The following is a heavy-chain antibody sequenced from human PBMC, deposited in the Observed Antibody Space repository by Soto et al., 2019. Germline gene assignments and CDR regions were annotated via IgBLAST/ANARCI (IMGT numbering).Heavy chain of an antibody. D-gene: IGHD3-22*01. CDR1: GFTFSSYG. Sequence: GGSLRLSCAASGFTFSSYGMHWVRQAPGKGLEWVAVISYDGSNKYYADSVKGRFTISRDNSKNTLYLQMNSLGAEDTAVYYCAKADSSMIVVVPPYYYGMDVWGQGTTVTVSS. CDR2: ISYDGSNK. CDR3: AKADSSMIVVVPPYYYGMDV. J-gene: IGHJ6*02. V-gene: IGHV3-30*18.